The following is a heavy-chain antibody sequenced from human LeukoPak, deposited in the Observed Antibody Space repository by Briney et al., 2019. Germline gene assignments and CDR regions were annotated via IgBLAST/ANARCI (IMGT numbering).Heavy chain of an antibody. V-gene: IGHV1-18*04. CDR3: ARHSGSGWQALGY. CDR2: TSYNGNT. J-gene: IGHJ4*02. CDR1: GCTFSNYG. D-gene: IGHD6-19*01. Sequence: ASVKVSCKASGCTFSNYGISWVRQAPGLGLEWMGWTSYNGNTNYAQKFQDRVTMTTDTSTTTAYMELRSLESDDTAVYYCARHSGSGWQALGYWGQGSLVTVSS.